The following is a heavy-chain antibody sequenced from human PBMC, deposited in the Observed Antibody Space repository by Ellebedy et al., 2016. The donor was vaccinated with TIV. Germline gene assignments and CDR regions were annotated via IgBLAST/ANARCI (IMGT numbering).Heavy chain of an antibody. V-gene: IGHV3-66*01. CDR2: IYSGGST. J-gene: IGHJ2*01. CDR1: GFTVSSNY. Sequence: GESLKISCAASGFTVSSNYMSWVRQAPGKGLEWVSVIYSGGSTYYADSVKGRFTISRDNSKNTLYLQMNSLRAEDTAVYYCARGGYSGSSHWYFDLWGRGTLVTVSS. D-gene: IGHD1-26*01. CDR3: ARGGYSGSSHWYFDL.